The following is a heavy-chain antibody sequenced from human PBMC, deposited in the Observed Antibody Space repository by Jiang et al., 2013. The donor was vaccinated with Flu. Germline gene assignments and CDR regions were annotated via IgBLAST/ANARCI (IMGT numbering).Heavy chain of an antibody. CDR2: IDAGNGNT. CDR1: GYTFTRCA. V-gene: IGHV1-3*01. J-gene: IGHJ4*02. CDR3: ARSVDVSSSPFDS. D-gene: IGHD2-2*01. Sequence: SGAEVKKPGTSVKVSCKTSGYTFTRCAFHWVRQAPGQRLEWMGRIDAGNGNTKYSQNFQGRVTITAGASSSTAYMELSSLRSEDTAIYYCARSVDVSSSPFDSWGQGTLVTVSS.